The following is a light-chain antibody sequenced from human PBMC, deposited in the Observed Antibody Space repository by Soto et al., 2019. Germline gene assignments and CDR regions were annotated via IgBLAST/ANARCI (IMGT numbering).Light chain of an antibody. CDR1: HIGTKR. J-gene: IGLJ3*02. Sequence: SYELSQPPSVSGAPGQTARITCGGTHIGTKRAHWYHQKPGQAPVLVVFNDSDRPSGIPERFSGSNSGDTATTATLTISRVEAGDEADYYCQVWDSSSEWVFGGGTKLTVL. CDR2: NDS. V-gene: IGLV3-21*02. CDR3: QVWDSSSEWV.